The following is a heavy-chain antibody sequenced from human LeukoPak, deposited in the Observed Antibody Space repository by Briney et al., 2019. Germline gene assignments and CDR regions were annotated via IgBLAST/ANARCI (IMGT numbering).Heavy chain of an antibody. CDR1: GYTFTSYG. CDR3: ARDYWTLGYCGGGSCPNWFDP. Sequence: ASVKVSCKASGYTFTSYGISWVRQAPRQGLEWMGWISAYNGNTNYAQKLQGRVTMTTDTSTSTAYMELRSLRSDDTAVYYCARDYWTLGYCGGGSCPNWFDPWGQGTLVTVSS. J-gene: IGHJ5*02. CDR2: ISAYNGNT. V-gene: IGHV1-18*01. D-gene: IGHD2-15*01.